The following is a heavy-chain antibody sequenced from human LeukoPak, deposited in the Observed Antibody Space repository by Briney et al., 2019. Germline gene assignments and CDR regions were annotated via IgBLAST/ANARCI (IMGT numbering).Heavy chain of an antibody. J-gene: IGHJ6*03. CDR2: IIPIFGTA. Sequence: GASVKVSCKASGYTFTSYDINWVRQAPGQGLEWMGGIIPIFGTANYAQKFQGRVTITADKSTSTAYMELSSLRSEDTAVYYCARATRQHRTVHYYYYMDVWGKGTTVTVSS. V-gene: IGHV1-69*06. CDR3: ARATRQHRTVHYYYYMDV. D-gene: IGHD4-17*01. CDR1: GYTFTSYD.